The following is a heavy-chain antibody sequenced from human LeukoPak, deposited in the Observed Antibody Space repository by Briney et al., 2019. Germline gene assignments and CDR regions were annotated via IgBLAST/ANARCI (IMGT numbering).Heavy chain of an antibody. CDR1: GGSFSGYY. V-gene: IGHV4-34*01. CDR2: INHSGST. J-gene: IGHJ4*02. Sequence: SETLSLTCAVYGGSFSGYYWSWIRQPPGKGLEWIGEINHSGSTNYNPSLKSRVTISVDTSKNQFSLKLSSVTAADTAVYYCARVPHCSSTSCYKRGKGRGPYFDYWGQGTLVTVSS. D-gene: IGHD2-2*02. CDR3: ARVPHCSSTSCYKRGKGRGPYFDY.